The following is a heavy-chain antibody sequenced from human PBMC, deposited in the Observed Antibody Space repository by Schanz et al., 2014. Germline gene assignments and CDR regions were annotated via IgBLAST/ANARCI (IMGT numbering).Heavy chain of an antibody. Sequence: EVQLVESGGGLVQPGGSLRLSCAASGFTFSSYSMNWVRQAPGKGLEWVSYISSSSSTRYYADSVKGRFTISSDNSKNTLYLQMNSLRADDTAVYYCARNRGSGGQNWYFDLWGRGTLVTVSS. V-gene: IGHV3-48*01. D-gene: IGHD1-26*01. J-gene: IGHJ2*01. CDR3: ARNRGSGGQNWYFDL. CDR1: GFTFSSYS. CDR2: ISSSSSTR.